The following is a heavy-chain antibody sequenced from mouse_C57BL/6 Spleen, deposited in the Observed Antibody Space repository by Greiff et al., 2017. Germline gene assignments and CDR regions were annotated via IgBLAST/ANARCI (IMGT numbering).Heavy chain of an antibody. CDR3: ARKGDYYAMDY. V-gene: IGHV1-52*01. Sequence: QVQLQQPGAELVRPGSSVKLSCKASGYTFTSYWMHWVKQRPIQGLEWIGNIDPSDSETQYNHKFKDKATLTVDKSSSTYYMQLSSLTSEDSAVYYGARKGDYYAMDYRGQGTSVTVSS. CDR1: GYTFTSYW. CDR2: IDPSDSET. J-gene: IGHJ4*01.